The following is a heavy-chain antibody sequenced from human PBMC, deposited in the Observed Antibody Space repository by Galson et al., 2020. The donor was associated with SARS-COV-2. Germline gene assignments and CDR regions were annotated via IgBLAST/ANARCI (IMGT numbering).Heavy chain of an antibody. V-gene: IGHV4-34*01. D-gene: IGHD3-10*01. CDR3: ARLVGNGSGSAYFDY. CDR1: GGSFSGYY. CDR2: INHSGNT. J-gene: IGHJ4*02. Sequence: SETLSLTCAVYGGSFSGYYWNWIRQPPGKGLEWIGEINHSGNTNYNPSLKSRVTISVDTSKNQFSLKLSSVTAADTAVYYCARLVGNGSGSAYFDYWGQETLVTVSS.